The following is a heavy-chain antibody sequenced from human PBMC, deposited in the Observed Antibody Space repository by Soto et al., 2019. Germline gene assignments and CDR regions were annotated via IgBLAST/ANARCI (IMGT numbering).Heavy chain of an antibody. V-gene: IGHV4-59*01. J-gene: IGHJ4*01. CDR3: ARDTGRCGGDCAHFYY. CDR2: IYYSGST. CDR1: GGSISSYY. Sequence: SETLSLTCTVSGGSISSYYWSWIRQPPGKGLEWIGYIYYSGSTNYNPSLKSRVTISVDTSKNQFSLKLSSVTAADTAVYYCARDTGRCGGDCAHFYYWGQGTLVTVSS. D-gene: IGHD2-21*02.